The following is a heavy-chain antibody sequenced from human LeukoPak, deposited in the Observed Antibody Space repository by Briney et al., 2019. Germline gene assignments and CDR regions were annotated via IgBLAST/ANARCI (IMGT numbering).Heavy chain of an antibody. Sequence: GETLTLTCAASGFTFSTYSLNWVRQAPGKGLEWVSDISSSSSTIYFADSVKGRFTISRDNANNSLYLQMNSLRAEDTAVYYCARDLAETTSQSLGAFDIWGQGTMVTVSS. CDR2: ISSSSSTI. J-gene: IGHJ3*02. CDR3: ARDLAETTSQSLGAFDI. CDR1: GFTFSTYS. D-gene: IGHD4-11*01. V-gene: IGHV3-48*01.